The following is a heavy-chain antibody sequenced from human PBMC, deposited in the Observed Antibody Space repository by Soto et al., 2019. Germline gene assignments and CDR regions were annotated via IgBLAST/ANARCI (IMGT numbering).Heavy chain of an antibody. D-gene: IGHD1-1*01. CDR1: GGSISSYY. V-gene: IGHV4-59*01. CDR3: ARDRVTGTTHAFDI. Sequence: QVQLQESGPGLVKPSETLSLTCTVSGGSISSYYWSWIRQPPGKGLEWIGYIYYSGSTNYNPSLKSRVTISVDTSKNQCSLKLSSVTAADTAVYYCARDRVTGTTHAFDIWGQGTMVTVSS. CDR2: IYYSGST. J-gene: IGHJ3*02.